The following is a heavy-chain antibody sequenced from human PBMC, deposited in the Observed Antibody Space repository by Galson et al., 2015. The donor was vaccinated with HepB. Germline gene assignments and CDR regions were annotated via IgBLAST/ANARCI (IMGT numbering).Heavy chain of an antibody. J-gene: IGHJ4*02. CDR1: GFTFDDYT. CDR2: INWDGDST. CDR3: TKDTSSGWSGGYFDY. V-gene: IGHV3-43*01. D-gene: IGHD6-19*01. Sequence: SLRLSCAASGFTFDDYTMHWVRQAPGKGLEWVSLINWDGDSTFYADSVKGRFTISRDNSKNSLYLQTNSLRTEDSALYYCTKDTSSGWSGGYFDYWGQGTLVTVSS.